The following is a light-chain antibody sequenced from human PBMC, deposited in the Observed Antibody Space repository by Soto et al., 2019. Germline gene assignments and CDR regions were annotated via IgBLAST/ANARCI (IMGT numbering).Light chain of an antibody. CDR3: QQRTNWPSVT. CDR1: HSVSGS. CDR2: DTS. Sequence: EFVLTQSPGTLSLSLGDRATLSCRASHSVSGSLAWYRHHPGQAPRLLIYDTSKRATGIPARFSGSGSERHFTLTITSPAPEDFGVYYCQQRTNWPSVTFGGGTRLEIK. J-gene: IGKJ5*01. V-gene: IGKV3-11*02.